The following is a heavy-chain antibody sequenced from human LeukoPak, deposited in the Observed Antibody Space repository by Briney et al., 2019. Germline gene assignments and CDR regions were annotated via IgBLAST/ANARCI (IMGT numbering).Heavy chain of an antibody. V-gene: IGHV1-69*13. J-gene: IGHJ3*02. CDR1: GYTFTSYY. D-gene: IGHD3-16*01. CDR3: ARDKGLADRGAFDI. CDR2: IIPIFGTA. Sequence: EASVKVSCKASGYTFTSYYMHWVRQAPGQGLEWMGGIIPIFGTANYAQKFQGRVTITADESTSTAYMELSSLRSEDTAVYYCARDKGLADRGAFDIWGQGTMVTVSS.